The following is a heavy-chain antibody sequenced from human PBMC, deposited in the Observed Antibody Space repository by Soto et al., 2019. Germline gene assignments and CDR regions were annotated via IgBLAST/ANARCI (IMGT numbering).Heavy chain of an antibody. J-gene: IGHJ6*02. CDR3: TTLGGYYYDSSGYYLNYYYYGMDV. V-gene: IGHV3-15*01. Sequence: GGSLRLSCAASGFTFSNAWMSWVRQAPGKGLEWVGRIKSKTDGGTTDYAAPVKGRFTISRDDSKNTLYLQMNSLKTEDTAVYYCTTLGGYYYDSSGYYLNYYYYGMDVWGQGTTVTVS. D-gene: IGHD3-22*01. CDR1: GFTFSNAW. CDR2: IKSKTDGGTT.